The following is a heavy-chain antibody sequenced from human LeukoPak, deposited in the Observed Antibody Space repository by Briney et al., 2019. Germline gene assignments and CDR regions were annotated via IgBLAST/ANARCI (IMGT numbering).Heavy chain of an antibody. CDR3: ARESAGYTSGWRGGYFDY. Sequence: SQTLSLTCTVSGGSISSGSYYWSWIRQPAGKGLEWIGRIYTSGSTYYNPSLKSRVTISVDTSKNQFSLKLSSVTAADTAVYYCARESAGYTSGWRGGYFDYWGQGTLVTVSS. J-gene: IGHJ4*02. V-gene: IGHV4-61*02. CDR1: GGSISSGSYY. D-gene: IGHD6-19*01. CDR2: IYTSGST.